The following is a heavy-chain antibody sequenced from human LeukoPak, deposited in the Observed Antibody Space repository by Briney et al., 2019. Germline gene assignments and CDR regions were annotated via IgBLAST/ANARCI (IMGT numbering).Heavy chain of an antibody. CDR1: GFTFSSYS. CDR2: ISSSSSYI. CDR3: SGYFWSGYSPLMDV. Sequence: PGGSLRLSCAASGFTFSSYSMNWVRQAPGKGLEWVSSISSSSSYIYYADSVKGRFTISRDNAKNSLYLQMNSLRAEDTAVYYCSGYFWSGYSPLMDVWGQGTTVTVSS. V-gene: IGHV3-21*01. D-gene: IGHD3-3*01. J-gene: IGHJ6*02.